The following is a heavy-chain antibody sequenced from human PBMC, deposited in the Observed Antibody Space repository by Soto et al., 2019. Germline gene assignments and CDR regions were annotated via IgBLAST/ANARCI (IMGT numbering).Heavy chain of an antibody. V-gene: IGHV4-38-2*02. CDR3: AGSWGVHRDIDY. CDR1: GYSISSGSY. J-gene: IGHJ4*02. Sequence: PSETLSLTCTVSGYSISSGSYWAWIRQPPGKGPEWIASIYHGGTTFYNPSLKSRITISVDTSNNQFSLKLTSVTAADTALYYCAGSWGVHRDIDYWGQGTLVTVSS. D-gene: IGHD2-8*01. CDR2: IYHGGTT.